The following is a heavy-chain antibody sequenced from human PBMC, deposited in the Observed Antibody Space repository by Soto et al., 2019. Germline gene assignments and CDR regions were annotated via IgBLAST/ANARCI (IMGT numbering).Heavy chain of an antibody. CDR1: EFTFRIFA. D-gene: IGHD1-26*01. J-gene: IGHJ6*02. CDR3: ARGDREDIEEVVGVRPGEYSMDV. CDR2: ISYDGSRK. Sequence: QVHLVESGGGVVQPGSSLRLSCAASEFTFRIFAMHWLRQSPGKGLEWVAVISYDGSRKADSVKGRFIVSRDNSWNTLYLQMNSLRAEDTAIYYCARGDREDIEEVVGVRPGEYSMDVWGQGTTVTVSS. V-gene: IGHV3-30-3*01.